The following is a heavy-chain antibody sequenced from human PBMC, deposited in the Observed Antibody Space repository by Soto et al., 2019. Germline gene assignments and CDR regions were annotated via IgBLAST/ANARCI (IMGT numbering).Heavy chain of an antibody. Sequence: QLQLQESGPGLVKPSETLSLTCTVSGGSISSSSYYWGWIRQPPGKGLEWIGSIYYSGSTYYNPSLKSRVTISVDTSKTQFSLKLSSVTAADTAVYYCARPRLYCGGDCYLDAFDIWGQGTMVTVSS. D-gene: IGHD2-21*02. V-gene: IGHV4-39*01. CDR1: GGSISSSSYY. J-gene: IGHJ3*02. CDR2: IYYSGST. CDR3: ARPRLYCGGDCYLDAFDI.